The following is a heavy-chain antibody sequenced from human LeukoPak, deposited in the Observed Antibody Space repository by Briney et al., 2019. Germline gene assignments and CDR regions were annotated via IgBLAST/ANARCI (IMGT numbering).Heavy chain of an antibody. D-gene: IGHD1/OR15-1a*01. CDR2: INPNSGGT. CDR1: GYTFTGYY. V-gene: IGHV1-2*02. CDR3: ARVPPPGITGTQFDY. J-gene: IGHJ4*02. Sequence: GASVKVSCKASGYTFTGYYMHWVRQAPGQGLEWMGWINPNSGGTNYAQKFQGRVTMTRDTSISTAYMELSRLRSDDTAVYYCARVPPPGITGTQFDYRGQGTLVTVSS.